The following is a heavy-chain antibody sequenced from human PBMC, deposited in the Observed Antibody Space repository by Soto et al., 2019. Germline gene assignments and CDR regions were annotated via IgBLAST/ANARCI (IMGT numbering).Heavy chain of an antibody. CDR3: ARAGGYCSGGSCYSDYYYYGMDV. Sequence: QLQLQESGSGLVKPSQTLSLTCAVSGGSISSGGYSWSWIRQPPGKGLEWIGYIYHSGSTYYNPSLKSRVTTSVDRSKNQFSLKLSSVTAADTAVYYCARAGGYCSGGSCYSDYYYYGMDVWGQGTTVTVSS. V-gene: IGHV4-30-2*01. CDR1: GGSISSGGYS. J-gene: IGHJ6*02. CDR2: IYHSGST. D-gene: IGHD2-15*01.